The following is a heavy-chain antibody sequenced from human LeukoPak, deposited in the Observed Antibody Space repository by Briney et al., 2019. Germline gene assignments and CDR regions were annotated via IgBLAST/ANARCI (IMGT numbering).Heavy chain of an antibody. J-gene: IGHJ5*02. CDR3: ARGHKQLVLLSWFDP. D-gene: IGHD6-6*01. Sequence: ASVKVSCKASGYTFTSYAMNWVRQAPGQGLEWMGWINTNTGNPTYAQGFTGRFVFSLDTSVSTAYLQISSPKAEDTAVYYCARGHKQLVLLSWFDPWGQGTLVTVSS. CDR1: GYTFTSYA. V-gene: IGHV7-4-1*02. CDR2: INTNTGNP.